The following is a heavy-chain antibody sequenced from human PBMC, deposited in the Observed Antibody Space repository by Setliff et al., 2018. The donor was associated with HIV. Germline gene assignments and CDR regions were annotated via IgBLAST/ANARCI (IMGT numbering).Heavy chain of an antibody. CDR1: TFTFDSFS. Sequence: PGGSLRLSCATSTFTFDSFSMTWVRQAPGKGLEWVANINQDGSEKNYLDSVKGRFAISKDFAKRSVYLQMDNLRAEDTATYYCARGLWLGTFDLWGQGTLVTVS. D-gene: IGHD6-19*01. CDR2: INQDGSEK. J-gene: IGHJ5*02. CDR3: ARGLWLGTFDL. V-gene: IGHV3-7*03.